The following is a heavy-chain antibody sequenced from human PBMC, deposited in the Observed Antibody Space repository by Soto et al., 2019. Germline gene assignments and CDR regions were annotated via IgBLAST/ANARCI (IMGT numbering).Heavy chain of an antibody. CDR2: IYYSGST. CDR1: GGSISSGGYY. D-gene: IGHD4-17*01. Sequence: SETLSLTCTVSGGSISSGGYYWSWIRQHPGKGLEWIGYIYYSGSTYYNPSLKSRVTISVDTSKNQFSLKLSSVTAADTAVHYCASQTTTDYYYGMDVWGQGTTVS. J-gene: IGHJ6*02. CDR3: ASQTTTDYYYGMDV. V-gene: IGHV4-31*03.